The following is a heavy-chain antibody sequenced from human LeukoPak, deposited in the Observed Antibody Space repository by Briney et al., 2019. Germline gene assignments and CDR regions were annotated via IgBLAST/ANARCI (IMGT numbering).Heavy chain of an antibody. CDR2: INPNSGGT. V-gene: IGHV1-2*02. CDR1: GYPFTGYY. CDR3: ARDLGGYDVVGFDY. J-gene: IGHJ4*02. Sequence: GASVKVSCKASGYPFTGYYMHWVRQAPGQGLEWMGWINPNSGGTNYAQKFQGRVTMTRDTSISTAYMELSRLRSDDTAVYYCARDLGGYDVVGFDYWGQGTLVTVSS. D-gene: IGHD5-12*01.